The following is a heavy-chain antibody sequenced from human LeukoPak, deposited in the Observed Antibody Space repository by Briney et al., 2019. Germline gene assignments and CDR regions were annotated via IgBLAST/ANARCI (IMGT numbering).Heavy chain of an antibody. Sequence: GTSLRLSCVGSGFTFSSYGIHWVRQLPGKGPEWVAIISYDGSSEFYADSVKGRFTISRDNFKNTLYLQMNSLTPEDTAVYYCAKDLMRDRWFGESWGQGTLVTVSS. D-gene: IGHD3-10*01. CDR2: ISYDGSSE. V-gene: IGHV3-30*18. CDR1: GFTFSSYG. CDR3: AKDLMRDRWFGES. J-gene: IGHJ5*02.